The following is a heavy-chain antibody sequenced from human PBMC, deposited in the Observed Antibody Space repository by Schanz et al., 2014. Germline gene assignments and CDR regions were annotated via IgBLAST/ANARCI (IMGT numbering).Heavy chain of an antibody. CDR2: IWYDGSNK. J-gene: IGHJ4*02. CDR3: ARDHTTESYYSAGPPIDY. D-gene: IGHD1-26*01. V-gene: IGHV3-33*08. CDR1: GFSFSSYA. Sequence: QVRLVESGGGVVQPGRSLRLSCAASGFSFSSYAMGWVRQAPGKGLEWVAVIWYDGSNKYYADSVKGRFTISRDNSKNTLFLQMNSLRAEDTAVYYCARDHTTESYYSAGPPIDYWGQGTLLTVSS.